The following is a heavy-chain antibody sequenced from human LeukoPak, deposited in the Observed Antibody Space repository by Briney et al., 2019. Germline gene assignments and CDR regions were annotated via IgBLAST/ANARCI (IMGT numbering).Heavy chain of an antibody. D-gene: IGHD5-12*01. Sequence: PGGSLRLSCAASGFTFSSYSMTWVRQAPGKGLEWVSSISSSSSYIYYADSVKGRFTISRDNAKNSLYLQMNSLRADDTAVYYCARDHPGYSGYEGNFNWGQGTLVTVSS. CDR2: ISSSSSYI. J-gene: IGHJ4*02. V-gene: IGHV3-21*01. CDR3: ARDHPGYSGYEGNFN. CDR1: GFTFSSYS.